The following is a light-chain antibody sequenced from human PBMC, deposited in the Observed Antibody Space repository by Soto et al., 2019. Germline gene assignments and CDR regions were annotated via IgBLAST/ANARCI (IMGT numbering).Light chain of an antibody. CDR3: LQDYTYPFS. J-gene: IGKJ2*03. Sequence: AIQITQSPSSLSASVGDRVAITCRARQDIRKDLAWYQQKPGKAPKILIYGASTLQSGVPSRFSGSGSGTEFTLTISSLQPEDFAAYYCLQDYTYPFSFGQGTKLDIK. CDR1: QDIRKD. CDR2: GAS. V-gene: IGKV1-6*01.